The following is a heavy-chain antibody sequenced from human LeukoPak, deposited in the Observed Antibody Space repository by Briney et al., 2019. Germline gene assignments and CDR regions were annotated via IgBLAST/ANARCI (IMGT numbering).Heavy chain of an antibody. CDR3: ARGYCSSTSCYGGSY. D-gene: IGHD2-2*01. CDR2: INTNSGNP. J-gene: IGHJ4*02. V-gene: IGHV7-4-1*02. CDR1: GYTFTTYA. Sequence: ASVKASCKASGYTFTTYAMNWVRQAPGQGLEWMGWINTNSGNPTYAQGFTGRFVISLDTSVSTAYLQISSLKAEDTAVYYCARGYCSSTSCYGGSYWGQGTLVTVSS.